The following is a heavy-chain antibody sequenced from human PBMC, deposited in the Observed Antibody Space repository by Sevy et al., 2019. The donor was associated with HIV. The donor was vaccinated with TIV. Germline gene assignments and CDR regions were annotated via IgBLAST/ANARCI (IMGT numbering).Heavy chain of an antibody. CDR2: VIPIVGIT. J-gene: IGHJ4*02. D-gene: IGHD1-1*01. Sequence: ASVKVSCKTSGDTFSNYAISWVRQAPGQGLEWMGGVIPIVGITNYAQKFQGRVTISADRSTSTAYMELSSLSSEDTAVFYCARHGDLHNFYFDYWGQGTLVTVSS. CDR1: GDTFSNYA. V-gene: IGHV1-69*10. CDR3: ARHGDLHNFYFDY.